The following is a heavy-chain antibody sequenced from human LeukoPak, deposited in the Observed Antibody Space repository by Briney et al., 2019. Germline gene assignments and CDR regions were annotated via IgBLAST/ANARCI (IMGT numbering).Heavy chain of an antibody. Sequence: GGSPRLSCAASGFTFSSYWIHWVRQAPGKGLVWVSHINTDGSSTMYADSVKGRFTISRDNAKNTLYLQMNSLRAEDTAVYYCARSVQITIFGVDEDAFDLWGQGTMVTISS. D-gene: IGHD3-3*01. V-gene: IGHV3-74*03. CDR1: GFTFSSYW. J-gene: IGHJ3*01. CDR2: INTDGSST. CDR3: ARSVQITIFGVDEDAFDL.